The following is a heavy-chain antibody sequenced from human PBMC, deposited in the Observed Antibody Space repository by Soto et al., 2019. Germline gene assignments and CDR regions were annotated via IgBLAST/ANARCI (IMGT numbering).Heavy chain of an antibody. D-gene: IGHD4-4*01. CDR1: GYGMTGYH. Sequence: VKRYRKAAGYGMTGYHVGWVSKAPGQGLEWMGWINPNSGGTNYAQKFQGWVTMTRDTSISTAYMELSRLRSDDTAVYYCARDYSKVDAFDIWGQGTMVTVSS. V-gene: IGHV1-2*04. CDR2: INPNSGGT. J-gene: IGHJ3*02. CDR3: ARDYSKVDAFDI.